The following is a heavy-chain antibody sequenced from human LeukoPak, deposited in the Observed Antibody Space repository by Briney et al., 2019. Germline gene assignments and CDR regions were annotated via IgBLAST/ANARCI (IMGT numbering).Heavy chain of an antibody. Sequence: SGTLSLTCAVSGGSISSSSYYWGWIRQPPGKGLEWIGSIYYSGSTYYNPSLKSRVIISVDTSKNQFSLKLSSVTAADTAVYYCARSYYDSSGYLFYFDYWGQGTLVTVSS. CDR2: IYYSGST. CDR3: ARSYYDSSGYLFYFDY. D-gene: IGHD3-22*01. J-gene: IGHJ4*02. CDR1: GGSISSSSYY. V-gene: IGHV4-39*07.